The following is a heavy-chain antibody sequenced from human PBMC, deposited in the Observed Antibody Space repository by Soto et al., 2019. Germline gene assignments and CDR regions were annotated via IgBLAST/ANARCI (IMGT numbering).Heavy chain of an antibody. J-gene: IGHJ4*02. CDR3: ARRSSGSYSEF. D-gene: IGHD6-19*01. CDR2: ISGSGGST. V-gene: IGHV3-23*01. Sequence: QGLRRGLEWVSSISGSGGSTYYADSVKGRFTISRDNSKNTLYLQMNSLRAEDMFVADGARRSSGSYSEFWGQRTLV.